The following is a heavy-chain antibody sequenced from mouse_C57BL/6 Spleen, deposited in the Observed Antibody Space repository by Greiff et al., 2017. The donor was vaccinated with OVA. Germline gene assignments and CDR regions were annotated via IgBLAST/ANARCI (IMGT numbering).Heavy chain of an antibody. V-gene: IGHV5-4*01. CDR3: ARESGWFAY. Sequence: EVKVVESGGGLVKPGGSLKLSCAASGFTFSSYAVSWVRQTPEKRLEWVATISDGGSYTYYPDNVKGRFTISRDNAKNNLYLQMSHLKSEDTAMYYCARESGWFAYWGQGTLVTVSA. D-gene: IGHD3-1*01. CDR2: ISDGGSYT. J-gene: IGHJ3*01. CDR1: GFTFSSYA.